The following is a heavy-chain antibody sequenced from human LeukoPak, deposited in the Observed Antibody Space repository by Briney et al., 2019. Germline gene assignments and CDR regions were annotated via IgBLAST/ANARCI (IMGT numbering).Heavy chain of an antibody. CDR1: GFTFSSYA. D-gene: IGHD3-10*01. Sequence: GSLRLSCAASGFTFSSYAMSWVRQAPGKGLEWVSAISGSGGSTYYADSVKGRFTISGDNSKNTLYLQMNSLRAEDTAVYYCATMVRGVIINDYFDYWGQGTLVTVSS. CDR3: ATMVRGVIINDYFDY. J-gene: IGHJ4*02. CDR2: ISGSGGST. V-gene: IGHV3-23*01.